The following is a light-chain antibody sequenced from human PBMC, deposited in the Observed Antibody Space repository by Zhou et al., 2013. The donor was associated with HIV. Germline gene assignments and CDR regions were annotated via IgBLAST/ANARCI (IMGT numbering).Light chain of an antibody. CDR2: DAS. V-gene: IGKV1-33*01. CDR1: QDISNY. CDR3: QQHDSVPLT. J-gene: IGKJ4*01. Sequence: DIQMTQSPSSLSASVGDRVTITCQASQDISNYLNWYQQKPGKAPKLLIYDASNLETGVPSRFSGRGSGTDFTLTISSLQPDDIATYYCQQHDSVPLTFGGGTKVEIK.